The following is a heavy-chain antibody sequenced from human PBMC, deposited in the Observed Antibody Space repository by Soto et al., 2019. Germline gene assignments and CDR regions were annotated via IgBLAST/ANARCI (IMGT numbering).Heavy chain of an antibody. CDR2: IRSKANSYAT. CDR1: GFTFSGSA. D-gene: IGHD3-10*01. Sequence: GGSLRLSCAASGFTFSGSAMHWVRQAPGKGLEWVGRIRSKANSYATAYAASVRGRFTISRDDSKNTAYLQMNSLKTEDTAVYYCTAMVRGVHYYYYYYGMDVWGQGTTVTVSS. V-gene: IGHV3-73*01. CDR3: TAMVRGVHYYYYYYGMDV. J-gene: IGHJ6*02.